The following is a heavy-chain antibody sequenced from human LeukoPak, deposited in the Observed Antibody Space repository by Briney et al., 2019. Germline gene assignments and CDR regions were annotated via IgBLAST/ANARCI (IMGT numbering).Heavy chain of an antibody. CDR2: ISSSSSTI. J-gene: IGHJ4*02. D-gene: IGHD3-10*01. Sequence: GGSLRLSCAASGFTVSSNYMSWVRQAPGKGLEWVSYISSSSSTIYYADSVKGRFTISRDNAKNSLYLQMNSLRAEDTAVYYCAMFPTGGFGESSRGYWGQGTLVTVSS. CDR3: AMFPTGGFGESSRGY. CDR1: GFTVSSNY. V-gene: IGHV3-48*04.